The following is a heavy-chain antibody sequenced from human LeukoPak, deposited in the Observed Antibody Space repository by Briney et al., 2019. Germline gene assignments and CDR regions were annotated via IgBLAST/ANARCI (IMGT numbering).Heavy chain of an antibody. V-gene: IGHV3-13*01. CDR1: GFTFSSYD. Sequence: GGSLRLSCAASGFTFSSYDMHWVRQATGKGLEWVSAIGTAGDTYYPGSVKGRFTISRDNAKNSLYLQMNSLRAEDTAVYYCARTLAAAGKGDQFDWFDPWGQGTLVTVSS. CDR3: ARTLAAAGKGDQFDWFDP. J-gene: IGHJ5*02. CDR2: IGTAGDT. D-gene: IGHD6-13*01.